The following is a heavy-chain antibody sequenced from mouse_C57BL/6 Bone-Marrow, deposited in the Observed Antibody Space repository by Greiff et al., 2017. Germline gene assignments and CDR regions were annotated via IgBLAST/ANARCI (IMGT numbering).Heavy chain of an antibody. CDR1: GYTFTSYW. CDR2: IDPSDSYT. Sequence: VQLQQPGAELVRPGTSVKLSCKASGYTFTSYWMHWVKQRPGQGLEWIGVIDPSDSYTNYNQKFKGKATLTVDTSSSTAYMPLSSLTSEDSAVYYCARGGWPYYYAMDYWGQGTSVTVSS. J-gene: IGHJ4*01. CDR3: ARGGWPYYYAMDY. V-gene: IGHV1-59*01.